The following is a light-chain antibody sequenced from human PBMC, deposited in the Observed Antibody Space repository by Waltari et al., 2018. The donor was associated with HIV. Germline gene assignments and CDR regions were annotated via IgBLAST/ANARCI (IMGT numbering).Light chain of an antibody. J-gene: IGKJ2*01. Sequence: EIVLTQSPGTLSLSPGERATLSCRASQSVSSSYLAWYQQKPGQAPRLLIYGASRRATGIPDRFSGSGSGTDFTLTISRLETEDFAVYYCQQYGTSPPLYTFGQGTKLEIK. CDR3: QQYGTSPPLYT. V-gene: IGKV3-20*01. CDR2: GAS. CDR1: QSVSSSY.